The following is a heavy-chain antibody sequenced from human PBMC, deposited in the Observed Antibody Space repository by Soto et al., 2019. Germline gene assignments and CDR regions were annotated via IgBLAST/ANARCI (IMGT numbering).Heavy chain of an antibody. V-gene: IGHV3-11*01. CDR2: ISSSGSTI. J-gene: IGHJ4*02. Sequence: QVQLVESGGGLVKPGGSLRLSCAASGFTFSDYYMSWIRQAPGKGLEWVSYISSSGSTIYYADSVKGRFTISRDNAKNSLYLQMNSLRAEDTAVYYCARGEISSITIFGVVIIEYYFDYWGQGTLVTVSS. CDR1: GFTFSDYY. D-gene: IGHD3-3*01. CDR3: ARGEISSITIFGVVIIEYYFDY.